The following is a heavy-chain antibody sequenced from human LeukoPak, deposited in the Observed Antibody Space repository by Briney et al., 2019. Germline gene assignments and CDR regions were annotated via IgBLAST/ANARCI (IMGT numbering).Heavy chain of an antibody. CDR2: ISGSGGST. CDR3: AKSQRITMVRAPLDY. V-gene: IGHV3-23*01. Sequence: GGSLRLSCAASGFTFSSYGMSWVRQAPGKGLEWVSAISGSGGSTYYADSVKGRFTISRDNSKNTLYLQMDSLRAEDTAVYYCAKSQRITMVRAPLDYWGQGTLVTVSS. D-gene: IGHD3-10*01. J-gene: IGHJ4*02. CDR1: GFTFSSYG.